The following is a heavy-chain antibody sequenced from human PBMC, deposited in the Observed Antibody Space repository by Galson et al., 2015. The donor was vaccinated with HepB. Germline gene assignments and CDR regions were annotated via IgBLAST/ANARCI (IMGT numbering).Heavy chain of an antibody. Sequence: SLRLSCAASGFTFNGYGMHWVRQAPGKGLEWVAVVSYDGSNNYYADSVKGRLTISRDNSKNTLYLQMNSLTAEDTAVYYCAKDRLGCSSTSCGYYGMDVWGQGTTVTVSS. D-gene: IGHD2-2*01. V-gene: IGHV3-30*18. J-gene: IGHJ6*02. CDR3: AKDRLGCSSTSCGYYGMDV. CDR2: VSYDGSNN. CDR1: GFTFNGYG.